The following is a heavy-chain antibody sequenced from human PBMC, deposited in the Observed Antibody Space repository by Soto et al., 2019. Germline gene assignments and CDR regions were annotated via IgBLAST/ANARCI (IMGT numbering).Heavy chain of an antibody. D-gene: IGHD1-20*01. CDR3: ARNNIYGLDL. Sequence: ASVKVSCKVSGYTFNSYDFAWVRQAPGQGLEWMGWIGAYTGNTQYAENLQGRLSLTIDAATSTAYMELRSLTSDDTAIYYCARNNIYGLDLWXQGTTVTVSS. CDR2: IGAYTGNT. J-gene: IGHJ6*02. V-gene: IGHV1-18*01. CDR1: GYTFNSYD.